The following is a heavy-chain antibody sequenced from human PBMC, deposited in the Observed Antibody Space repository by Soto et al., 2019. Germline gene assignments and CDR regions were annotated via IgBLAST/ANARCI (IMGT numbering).Heavy chain of an antibody. CDR2: ISYSGST. Sequence: QVQLQESGPGLVRPSETLSLTCTVSGGSISNYFWSWVRQPPGKGLQWIGYISYSGSTNYNPSLKSRLTISVDTSDYQFSLKLSSVTAADTAVYYCARRVEYGSGRRPAYYFDSWGQGTLVTVSS. D-gene: IGHD3-10*01. CDR1: GGSISNYF. V-gene: IGHV4-59*01. J-gene: IGHJ4*02. CDR3: ARRVEYGSGRRPAYYFDS.